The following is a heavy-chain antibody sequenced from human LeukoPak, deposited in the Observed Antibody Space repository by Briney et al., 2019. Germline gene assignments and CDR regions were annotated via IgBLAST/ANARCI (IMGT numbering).Heavy chain of an antibody. CDR2: SSGDSGNT. CDR3: ASLNYYGDYIY. J-gene: IGHJ4*02. V-gene: IGHV1-18*01. CDR1: GYTFTSYG. Sequence: GASVKVSCKASGYTFTSYGVSWVRQAPGQGLEWMGWSSGDSGNTNYAQKFQDRVTMTTDTSTSKAYMELRALTSDDTAVYFCASLNYYGDYIYWGQGTLVTVSS. D-gene: IGHD4-17*01.